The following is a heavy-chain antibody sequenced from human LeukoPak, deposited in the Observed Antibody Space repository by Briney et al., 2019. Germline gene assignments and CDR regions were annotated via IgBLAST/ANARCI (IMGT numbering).Heavy chain of an antibody. J-gene: IGHJ4*02. CDR2: ISGSGSAT. D-gene: IGHD2-2*02. V-gene: IGHV3-23*01. CDR1: GFTFSNYG. CDR3: AKTEAPAAIRAGSDY. Sequence: GGSLRLSCAASGFTFSNYGMSWVRQAPGKGLEWVSTISGSGSATCNAGSVKGRFTTSRDNSNNTLYLQVNSLRAEDTAVYYCAKTEAPAAIRAGSDYWGQGTLVTVSS.